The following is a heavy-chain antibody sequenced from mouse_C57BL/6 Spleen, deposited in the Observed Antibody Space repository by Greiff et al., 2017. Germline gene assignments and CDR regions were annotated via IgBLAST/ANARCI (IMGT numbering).Heavy chain of an antibody. D-gene: IGHD2-2*01. CDR2: IRNKANNHAT. J-gene: IGHJ2*01. CDR1: GFTFSDAW. CDR3: TRRNGYGYFDY. V-gene: IGHV6-6*01. Sequence: EVKVEESGGGLVQPGGSMKLSCAASGFTFSDAWMDWVRQSPEKGLEWVAEIRNKANNHATYYAESVKGRFTISRDDSKSSVYLQMNSLRAEDTGIYYCTRRNGYGYFDYWGQGTTLTVSS.